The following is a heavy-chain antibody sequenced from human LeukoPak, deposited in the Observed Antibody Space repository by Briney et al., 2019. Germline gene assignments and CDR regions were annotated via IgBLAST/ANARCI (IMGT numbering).Heavy chain of an antibody. Sequence: PSETLSLTCSVSGDSISSSAHLWWAWIRQPPGKGLEWIGSIHYTGGTYYNPSHNSRVALSLDTSKNHFSLKLTSVAAADTAVYYCARQRASGTWAFDYWGQGTLVTVSS. CDR1: GDSISSSAHL. CDR3: ARQRASGTWAFDY. D-gene: IGHD3-10*01. V-gene: IGHV4-39*01. J-gene: IGHJ4*02. CDR2: IHYTGGT.